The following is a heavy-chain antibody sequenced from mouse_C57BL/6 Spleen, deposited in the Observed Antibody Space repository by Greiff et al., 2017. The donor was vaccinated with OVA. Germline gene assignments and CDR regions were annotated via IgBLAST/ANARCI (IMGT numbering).Heavy chain of an antibody. Sequence: VQLQESGPELVKPGASVKISCKASGYAFSSSWMNWVKQRPGKGLEWIGRIYPGDGDTNYNGKFKGKATLTADKSSSTAYMQLSSLTSEDSAVYFCARDSNYRYFDVWGKGTTVTVSS. J-gene: IGHJ1*03. CDR1: GYAFSSSW. V-gene: IGHV1-82*01. CDR2: IYPGDGDT. CDR3: ARDSNYRYFDV. D-gene: IGHD3-3*01.